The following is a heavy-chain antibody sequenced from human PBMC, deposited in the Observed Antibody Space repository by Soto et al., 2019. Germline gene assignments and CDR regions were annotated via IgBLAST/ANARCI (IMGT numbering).Heavy chain of an antibody. CDR1: GGTFSNYA. J-gene: IGHJ6*02. CDR3: APRYCVSFHCPSASQFNYCKDV. Sequence: QVQLVQSGAEVKKPGSSVKISCKASGGTFSNYAISWVRQAPGQGLEWMGGIIPIFGTTTYAQKFQGRVTITEDDSTTTGYRELSCLGSEDTALFYFAPRYCVSFHCPSASQFNYCKDVWGQGTPVIVSS. D-gene: IGHD2-15*01. V-gene: IGHV1-69*01. CDR2: IIPIFGTT.